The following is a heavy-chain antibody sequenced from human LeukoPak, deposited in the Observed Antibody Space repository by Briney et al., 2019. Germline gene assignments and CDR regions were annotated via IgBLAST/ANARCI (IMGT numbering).Heavy chain of an antibody. J-gene: IGHJ4*02. CDR3: AREDSSGYDY. D-gene: IGHD3-22*01. Sequence: ALVKVSCTASGYTFTGYYMHWVRQAPGQGLEWMGWINPNSGGTNYAQNFQGRVTMTRDTSISTAYMEVSRLRSDDTAVYYCAREDSSGYDYWGQGTLVTVSS. CDR1: GYTFTGYY. CDR2: INPNSGGT. V-gene: IGHV1-2*02.